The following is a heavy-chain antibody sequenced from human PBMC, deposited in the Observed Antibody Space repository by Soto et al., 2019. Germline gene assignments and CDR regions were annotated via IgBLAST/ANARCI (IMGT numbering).Heavy chain of an antibody. V-gene: IGHV3-74*01. D-gene: IGHD6-13*01. CDR3: ARDEAAQYYFDY. CDR2: INSDGSST. Sequence: EVQLVESGGGLVQPGGSLRLSCAASGFTFSSYWMHWVRQAPGKGLVWVSRINSDGSSTSYADSVKGRFTISRDNAKNTLYLQMNILRAEDTAVYYCARDEAAQYYFDYWGQGTLVTVSS. CDR1: GFTFSSYW. J-gene: IGHJ4*02.